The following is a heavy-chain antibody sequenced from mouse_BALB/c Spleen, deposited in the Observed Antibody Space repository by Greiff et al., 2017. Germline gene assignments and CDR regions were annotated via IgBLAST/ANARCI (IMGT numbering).Heavy chain of an antibody. D-gene: IGHD3-3*01. CDR2: INPGSGGT. J-gene: IGHJ4*01. Sequence: QVHVKQSGAELVRPGTSVKVSCTASGYAFTNYLIEWVKQRPGQGLEWIGVINPGSGGTNYNEKFKGKATLTADKSSSTAYMQLSSLTSDDSAVYFCARGGRSMDYWGQGTSVTVSS. CDR1: GYAFTNYL. V-gene: IGHV1-54*01. CDR3: ARGGRSMDY.